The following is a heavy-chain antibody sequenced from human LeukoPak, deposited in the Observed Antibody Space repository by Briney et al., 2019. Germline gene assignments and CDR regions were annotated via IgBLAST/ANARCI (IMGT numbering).Heavy chain of an antibody. CDR1: GYTFTGYY. CDR2: INPNSGGT. Sequence: GASVKVSCKASGYTFTGYYMHWVRQAPGQGLEWMGWINPNSGGTNYAQKFQDRVTMTRDTSINTVYMHLSGLTFDDTAVYYCAKFWHSDCWGQGTLVTVSS. V-gene: IGHV1-2*02. J-gene: IGHJ4*02. CDR3: AKFWHSDC.